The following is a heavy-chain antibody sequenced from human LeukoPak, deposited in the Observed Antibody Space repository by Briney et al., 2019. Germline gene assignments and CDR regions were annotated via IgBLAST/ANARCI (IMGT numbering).Heavy chain of an antibody. Sequence: GGSLRLSCAASGFTFSSYWMHWVRQAPGKGLVWVSRINSDGSSTSYADSVKGRFTISRDNAKNTLYLQMISLRAKDTAVYYCASVADDYYYGMDVWGQGTTVTVSS. V-gene: IGHV3-74*01. CDR1: GFTFSSYW. J-gene: IGHJ6*02. CDR2: INSDGSST. CDR3: ASVADDYYYGMDV. D-gene: IGHD6-19*01.